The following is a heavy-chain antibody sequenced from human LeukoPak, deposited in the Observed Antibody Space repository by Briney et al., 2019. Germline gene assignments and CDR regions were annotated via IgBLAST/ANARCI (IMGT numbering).Heavy chain of an antibody. D-gene: IGHD5-24*01. J-gene: IGHJ4*02. CDR3: ARDVTDGYNPRLDY. V-gene: IGHV3-21*01. Sequence: KPGGSLRLSCEVSGFTFSTYSMNWVRQAPGKGLEWVSYISSSSYYIYYADSVKGRFTISRDNAKNSLYLQMNSLGVEDTAVYYCARDVTDGYNPRLDYWGQGTLVTVSS. CDR2: ISSSSYYI. CDR1: GFTFSTYS.